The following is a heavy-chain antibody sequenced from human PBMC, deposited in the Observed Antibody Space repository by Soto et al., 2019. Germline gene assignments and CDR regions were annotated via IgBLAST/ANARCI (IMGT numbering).Heavy chain of an antibody. CDR2: ISAYNGNT. V-gene: IGHV1-18*01. D-gene: IGHD6-13*01. CDR3: ARVPGISIAAAGTPPFDY. CDR1: GYTFTSYG. Sequence: ASVKVSFKASGYTFTSYGISWLRQAPGQGLEWMGWISAYNGNTNYAQKLQGRVTMTTDTSTSTAYMELRSLRSDDTAVYYCARVPGISIAAAGTPPFDYWGQGTLVTVSS. J-gene: IGHJ4*02.